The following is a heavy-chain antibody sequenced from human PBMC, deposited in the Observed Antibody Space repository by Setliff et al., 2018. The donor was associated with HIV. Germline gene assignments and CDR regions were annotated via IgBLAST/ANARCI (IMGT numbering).Heavy chain of an antibody. CDR3: TTGPESSYGYRKDY. V-gene: IGHV3-15*01. CDR1: GLTFSNAW. CDR2: IKSKTDGGTT. Sequence: GSLRLSCAASGLTFSNAWMSWVRQAPGKGLEWVGRIKSKTDGGTTDYAAPVKGRFTISRDDSKNTLYLQMNSLKTEDTAVYYCTTGPESSYGYRKDYWGQGTLVTVSS. D-gene: IGHD5-18*01. J-gene: IGHJ4*02.